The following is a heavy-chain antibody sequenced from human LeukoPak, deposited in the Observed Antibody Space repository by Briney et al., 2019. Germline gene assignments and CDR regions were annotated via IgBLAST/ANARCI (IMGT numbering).Heavy chain of an antibody. V-gene: IGHV4-59*08. J-gene: IGHJ4*02. CDR1: GGSISSYY. D-gene: IGHD1-1*01. Sequence: SETLSLTCTVSGGSISSYYWSWIRQPPGKGLEWIGYVPYSGSTNYNPSLKSRVTISVDTSKNQFSLKLSSVTAPDTAVYYCVRHGTQKYVADYWGQGTLVTVSS. CDR2: VPYSGST. CDR3: VRHGTQKYVADY.